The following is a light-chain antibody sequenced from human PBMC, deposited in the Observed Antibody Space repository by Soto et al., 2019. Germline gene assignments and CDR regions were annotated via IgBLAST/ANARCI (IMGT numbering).Light chain of an antibody. CDR3: QQGDSFAFT. CDR1: QDISSW. CDR2: AAS. V-gene: IGKV1-12*02. Sequence: DIQMTQSPSSVSASVGDTVTITCRASQDISSWVAWFQQKPGKAPKLLISAASSLRSGVPTGFSGSGAGTEFTLIISGLQPEDFATYFCQQGDSFAFTFGGGEKVE. J-gene: IGKJ4*01.